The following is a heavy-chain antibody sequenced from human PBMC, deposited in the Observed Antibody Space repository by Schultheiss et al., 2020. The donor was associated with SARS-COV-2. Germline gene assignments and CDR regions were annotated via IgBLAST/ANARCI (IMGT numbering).Heavy chain of an antibody. CDR1: GFTFSSYA. J-gene: IGHJ4*02. D-gene: IGHD3-22*01. V-gene: IGHV3-23*01. CDR2: ISGSGGST. CDR3: ASAGSSGYYAYYFDY. Sequence: GESLKISCAASGFTFSSYAMSWVRQAPGKGLEWVSAISGSGGSTYYADSVKGRFTISRDNSKNTLYLQMNSLRAEDTAVYYCASAGSSGYYAYYFDYWGQGTLVTVSS.